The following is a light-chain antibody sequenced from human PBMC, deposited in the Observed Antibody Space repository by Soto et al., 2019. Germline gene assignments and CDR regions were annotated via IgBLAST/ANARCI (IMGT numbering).Light chain of an antibody. Sequence: QLVLTQSPSASASLGASVKLTCTLSSGHSNYAIAWHQQQPEKGPRYLMKLNSDGSHSKGDGIPDRFSGSSSGAERYLTISSIQSEDEADYYCQTWGTGVVVFGGGTKVTVL. V-gene: IGLV4-69*01. J-gene: IGLJ2*01. CDR2: LNSDGSH. CDR1: SGHSNYA. CDR3: QTWGTGVVV.